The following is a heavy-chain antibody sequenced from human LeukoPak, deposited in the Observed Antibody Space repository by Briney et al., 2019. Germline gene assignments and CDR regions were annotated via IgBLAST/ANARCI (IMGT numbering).Heavy chain of an antibody. D-gene: IGHD6-13*01. CDR1: GGSISSGSYH. Sequence: PSETLSLTCTVSGGSISSGSYHWGWIRQPPGKGLEWIGSMSYSGSTYYNPSLKSRVTIFVDTSKNQFSLKLSSVTAADTAVYYCARRGSSLGYWGQGTLVTVSS. CDR3: ARRGSSLGY. J-gene: IGHJ4*02. CDR2: MSYSGST. V-gene: IGHV4-39*01.